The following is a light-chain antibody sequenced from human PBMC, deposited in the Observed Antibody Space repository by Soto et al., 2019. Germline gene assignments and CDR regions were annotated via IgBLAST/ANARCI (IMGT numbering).Light chain of an antibody. CDR2: DAS. V-gene: IGKV1-39*01. CDR1: QXISTY. Sequence: IXMTXSPSXXXAXXGDRVXXXXXXXQXISTYLVXXQXRQGRAPKLLIYDASSLLSGVPSRXXXXXSGTDFTLTISSLQPEDFATYYCQQSYRTPYTFGQGTKLETK. CDR3: QQSYRTPYT. J-gene: IGKJ2*01.